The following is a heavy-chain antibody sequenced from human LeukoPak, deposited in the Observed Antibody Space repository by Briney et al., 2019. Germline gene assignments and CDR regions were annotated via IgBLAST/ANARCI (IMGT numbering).Heavy chain of an antibody. CDR3: ARVVGDILTGYYTFPDY. CDR2: INPSGGST. Sequence: ASVKVSCKASGYTFTSYYMHWVRQAPGQGLEWMGIINPSGGSTSYAQKFQGRVTMTRDMSTSTVYMELSSLRSEDTAVYYCARVVGDILTGYYTFPDYWGQGTLVTVSS. V-gene: IGHV1-46*01. J-gene: IGHJ4*02. CDR1: GYTFTSYY. D-gene: IGHD3-9*01.